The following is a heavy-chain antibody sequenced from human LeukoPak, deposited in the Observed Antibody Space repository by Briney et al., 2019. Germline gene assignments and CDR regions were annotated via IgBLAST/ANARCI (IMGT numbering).Heavy chain of an antibody. CDR1: GGSFSGYY. CDR3: ARDYDYYGSGSPERFQHFFDY. D-gene: IGHD3-10*01. Sequence: PSETLSLTCAVYGGSFSGYYWSWIRQAPGKGLEWVANIKQEGSEKYYLDSVKGRFTISRDNAKNSLYLQMNSLGAEDTAVYYCARDYDYYGSGSPERFQHFFDYWGQGTLVTVSS. V-gene: IGHV3-7*03. J-gene: IGHJ4*02. CDR2: IKQEGSEK.